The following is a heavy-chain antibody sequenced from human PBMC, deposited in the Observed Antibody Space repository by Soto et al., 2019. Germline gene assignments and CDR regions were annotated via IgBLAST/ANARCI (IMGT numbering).Heavy chain of an antibody. V-gene: IGHV4-34*01. J-gene: IGHJ4*02. CDR1: GGSFSGYY. CDR3: ARGGGTTSSENFDY. CDR2: INHSGST. Sequence: QVQLQQWGAGLLKPSETLSLTCAVYGGSFSGYYWSWIRQPPGRGLEWIGEINHSGSTNYNPSLKSRVTISVDTSKNQFSLKLSSVTAADTAVHYCARGGGTTSSENFDYWGQGTLVTVSS. D-gene: IGHD3-16*01.